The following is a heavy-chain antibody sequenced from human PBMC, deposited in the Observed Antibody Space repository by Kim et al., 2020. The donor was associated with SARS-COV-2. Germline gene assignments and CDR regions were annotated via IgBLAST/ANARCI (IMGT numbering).Heavy chain of an antibody. Sequence: GGSLRLSCAASGFTVSSNYMSWVRQAPGKGLEWVSVIYSGGSTYYADSVKGRFTISRDNSKNTLYLQMNSLRAEDTAVYYCARERLAQGPGSWFDPWGQGTLVTVSS. CDR1: GFTVSSNY. V-gene: IGHV3-53*01. CDR3: ARERLAQGPGSWFDP. CDR2: IYSGGST. D-gene: IGHD3-10*01. J-gene: IGHJ5*02.